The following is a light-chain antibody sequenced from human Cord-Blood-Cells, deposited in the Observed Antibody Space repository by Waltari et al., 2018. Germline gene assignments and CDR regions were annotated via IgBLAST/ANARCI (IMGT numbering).Light chain of an antibody. CDR3: QQSYSTLFT. Sequence: IQITQSPSSLSASVGDSVTITCRASQSISSYLNWYQQKPGNAPKLLIYAASSLQSGVPSRFSGSGSGTDFTLTISSLQPEDFATYYCQQSYSTLFTFGPGTKVDIK. J-gene: IGKJ3*01. CDR2: AAS. CDR1: QSISSY. V-gene: IGKV1-39*01.